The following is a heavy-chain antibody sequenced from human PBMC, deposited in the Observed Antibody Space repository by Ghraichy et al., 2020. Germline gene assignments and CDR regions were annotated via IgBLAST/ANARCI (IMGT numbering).Heavy chain of an antibody. CDR1: GFTFSSYG. CDR2: IRYDGGNK. CDR3: AKDGGSYSPDY. V-gene: IGHV3-30*02. D-gene: IGHD1-26*01. Sequence: GGSLRLSCAASGFTFSSYGMYWVRQAPGKGLEWVAFIRYDGGNKYYADSVKGRFTISRDNANNTLYLQMNSLRAEDTAVYYCAKDGGSYSPDYWGQGTLVTVS. J-gene: IGHJ4*02.